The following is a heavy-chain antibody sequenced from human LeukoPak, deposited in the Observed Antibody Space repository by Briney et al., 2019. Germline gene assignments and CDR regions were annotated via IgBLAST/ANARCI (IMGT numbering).Heavy chain of an antibody. D-gene: IGHD3-16*01. Sequence: PGGSLRLSCAGSGFTFSNYGIHWVRQAPGKGLEWVAFIRYDGSNKYYADSVKGRFTISRDNSKNTLYLQMNSLRAEDTAVYYCAKPKGLIQASDAFDIWGQGTMVTVSS. J-gene: IGHJ3*02. V-gene: IGHV3-30*02. CDR3: AKPKGLIQASDAFDI. CDR2: IRYDGSNK. CDR1: GFTFSNYG.